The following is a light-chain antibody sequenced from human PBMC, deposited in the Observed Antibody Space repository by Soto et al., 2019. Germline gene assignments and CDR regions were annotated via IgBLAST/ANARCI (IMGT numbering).Light chain of an antibody. V-gene: IGKV3-20*01. CDR2: GAS. CDR1: QSVSSSY. Sequence: DIVLTQSPGTLSLSPGERATLSCRASQSVSSSYLAWYQQRPGQAPRLLIYGASGRATGIPDRFSGSGSGTDFTLTISRLEPEDFAVYYCQQYDSSPSFTFGPGTKVDIK. CDR3: QQYDSSPSFT. J-gene: IGKJ3*01.